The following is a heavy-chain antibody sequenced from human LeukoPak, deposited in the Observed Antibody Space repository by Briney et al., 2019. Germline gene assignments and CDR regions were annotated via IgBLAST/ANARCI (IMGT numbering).Heavy chain of an antibody. Sequence: GGSLRLSCAASGFTFSSYAMSWVRQAPGKGLEWVSAISGSGGSTYYADSVKGRFTISRDNSKNTLYLQMNSLRAEDTAVYYCAKGEIVRGVMTWFDPWGQGTLVTVSS. CDR2: ISGSGGST. J-gene: IGHJ5*02. CDR1: GFTFSSYA. CDR3: AKGEIVRGVMTWFDP. D-gene: IGHD3-10*02. V-gene: IGHV3-23*01.